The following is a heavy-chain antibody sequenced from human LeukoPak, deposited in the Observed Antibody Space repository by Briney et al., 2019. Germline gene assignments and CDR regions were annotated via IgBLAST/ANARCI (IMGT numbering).Heavy chain of an antibody. J-gene: IGHJ4*02. Sequence: GGSLRLSCAASGFTFSSYAMSWVRQAPGKGLEWVSAISGSGGSTYYADSVKGRLTISRDNSKNTLYLQMNSLRAEDTAVYYCAKIERITMVRGVQFDYWGQGTLVTVSS. CDR2: ISGSGGST. CDR1: GFTFSSYA. CDR3: AKIERITMVRGVQFDY. V-gene: IGHV3-23*01. D-gene: IGHD3-10*01.